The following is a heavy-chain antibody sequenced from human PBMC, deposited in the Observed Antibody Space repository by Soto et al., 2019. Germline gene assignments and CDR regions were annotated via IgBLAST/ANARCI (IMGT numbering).Heavy chain of an antibody. D-gene: IGHD1-7*01. V-gene: IGHV3-23*01. CDR1: WFTCKDFG. J-gene: IGHJ4*02. CDR2: ISGNSENT. Sequence: GFLRDWYTASWFTCKDFGVRRVLQEPGKGLEWVSEISGNSENTYYADSVKGRFTISRDNSKNTLYLQMNSLRAEDTAVYYCAKDFSELTYYFDYWGQGTLVSVSS. CDR3: AKDFSELTYYFDY.